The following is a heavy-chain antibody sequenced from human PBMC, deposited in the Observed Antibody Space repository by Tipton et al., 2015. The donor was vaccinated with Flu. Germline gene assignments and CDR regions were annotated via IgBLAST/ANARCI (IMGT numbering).Heavy chain of an antibody. CDR3: ARGSGSGTFVIFEY. D-gene: IGHD3-10*01. V-gene: IGHV4-59*08. CDR1: GGSISGYY. J-gene: IGHJ4*02. Sequence: LRLSCTVSGGSISGYYWTWIRQPPGKGLEWIGYIYYSGSTNYNPSLKSRVTISVDTSKNQFSLKLTSVTAADTAVYYCARGSGSGTFVIFEYWGQGMLVTVSS. CDR2: IYYSGST.